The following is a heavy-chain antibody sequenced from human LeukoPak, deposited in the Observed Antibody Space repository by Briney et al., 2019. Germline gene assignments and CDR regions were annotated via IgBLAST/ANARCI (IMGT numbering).Heavy chain of an antibody. Sequence: GGSLRLSCAASGFTFSSYSMNWVRQAPGKGLEWVSSISSSSSYIYYADSVKGRFTISRDNAKNSLYLQMNSLRAEDTAVYYCARETGITLAAFHYWGQGTLVTVSS. V-gene: IGHV3-21*01. J-gene: IGHJ4*02. CDR3: ARETGITLAAFHY. CDR1: GFTFSSYS. CDR2: ISSSSSYI. D-gene: IGHD1/OR15-1a*01.